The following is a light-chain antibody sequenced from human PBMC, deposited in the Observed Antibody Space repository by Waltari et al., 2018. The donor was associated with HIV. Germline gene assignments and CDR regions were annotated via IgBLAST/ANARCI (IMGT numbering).Light chain of an antibody. J-gene: IGLJ3*02. Sequence: QSVLKQPPSVSAAPGQKVTISCSGCRPNIGNNYVTWYQQLPGTAPKLLIYDSNKRPSGIPDRFSGSKSGTSGTLAITGLQTGDEADYYCGTWDSSLSARVFGGGTKLTVL. CDR2: DSN. CDR1: RPNIGNNY. CDR3: GTWDSSLSARV. V-gene: IGLV1-51*01.